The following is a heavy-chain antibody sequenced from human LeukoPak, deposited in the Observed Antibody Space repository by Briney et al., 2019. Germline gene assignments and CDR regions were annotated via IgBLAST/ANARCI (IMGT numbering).Heavy chain of an antibody. CDR2: SYYSGRT. CDR1: GGPISSSSYY. J-gene: IGHJ4*02. D-gene: IGHD3-10*01. CDR3: PRRSAYYYGSGSGLFDY. Sequence: ASETLSLTCTVSGGPISSSSYYWGRIRQPPGKGLEWIGCSYYSGRTYYHPSLKHRVTISVDTSTNQSSQKLSSGTAADTVVYYCPRRSAYYYGSGSGLFDYWGQGTLVTVSS. V-gene: IGHV4-39*07.